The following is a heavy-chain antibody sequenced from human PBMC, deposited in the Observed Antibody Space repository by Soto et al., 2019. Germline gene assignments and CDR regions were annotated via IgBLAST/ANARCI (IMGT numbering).Heavy chain of an antibody. V-gene: IGHV3-33*01. CDR3: ARDPRDYYYMDV. CDR2: IWYDGSNK. Sequence: QVQLVESGGGVVQPGRSLRLSCAASGFTFSSYGMHWVRQAPGKGLAWVAVIWYDGSNKYYADSVKGRFTISRDNSKNTLYLQMNSLRAEDTAVYYCARDPRDYYYMDVWGKGTTVTVSS. CDR1: GFTFSSYG. J-gene: IGHJ6*03.